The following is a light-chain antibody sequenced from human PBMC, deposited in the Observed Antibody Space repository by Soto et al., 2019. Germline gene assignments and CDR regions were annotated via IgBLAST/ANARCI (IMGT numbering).Light chain of an antibody. CDR2: DVS. CDR1: SSDVGGYNY. V-gene: IGLV2-11*01. CDR3: CSYAGSYTHV. J-gene: IGLJ1*01. Sequence: QSALTQPRSVSGSPGQSVTISCTGTSSDVGGYNYVSWYQQHPGKAPKLMIYDVSKRPSRVSDRFSGSKSGNTASLTISGLLAEDEDDYYCCSYAGSYTHVFGTGTKLTVL.